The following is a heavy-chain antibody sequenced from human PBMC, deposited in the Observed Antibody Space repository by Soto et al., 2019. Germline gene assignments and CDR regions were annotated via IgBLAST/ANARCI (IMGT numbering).Heavy chain of an antibody. V-gene: IGHV3-74*01. CDR2: IICDGSST. D-gene: IGHD6-19*01. J-gene: IGHJ6*02. CDR3: AREGSGPSYGMDV. Sequence: GGSLRLSCAASGFTFSSYWMHWVRQAPGKGLVWVSRIICDGSSTSYAASVKGRFTISRGNAKTPLFLQMNSLRAEDTAVYYCAREGSGPSYGMDVWGQGTTVTVSS. CDR1: GFTFSSYW.